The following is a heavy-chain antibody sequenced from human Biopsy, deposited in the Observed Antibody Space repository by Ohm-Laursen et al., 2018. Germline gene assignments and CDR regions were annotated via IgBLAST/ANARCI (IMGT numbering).Heavy chain of an antibody. CDR3: ARDRGYYSDRTVPGYFDL. CDR1: GDSISSYY. J-gene: IGHJ2*01. D-gene: IGHD3-22*01. V-gene: IGHV4-59*01. CDR2: VYYTGST. Sequence: GTLSLTWAVSGDSISSYYWSWIRQPPGKGLQWIGYVYYTGSTDYNPSLQSRVTISVDTSKNHFSLRLRSVTPADTAIYYCARDRGYYSDRTVPGYFDLWGRGTLVTVSS.